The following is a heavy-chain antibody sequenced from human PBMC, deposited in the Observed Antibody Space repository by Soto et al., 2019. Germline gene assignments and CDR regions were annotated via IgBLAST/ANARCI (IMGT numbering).Heavy chain of an antibody. Sequence: GESLKISCNGSGYSFTSYWIGWVRQMPGKVLELMGIIYPGDSDTRYRPSFQGQVTISADKSIRTAYMQWSSLKASDTAMYYCARYSSSYYYYGMDVWGEGTTVTDSS. J-gene: IGHJ6*04. CDR3: ARYSSSYYYYGMDV. CDR1: GYSFTSYW. V-gene: IGHV5-51*01. D-gene: IGHD6-6*01. CDR2: IYPGDSDT.